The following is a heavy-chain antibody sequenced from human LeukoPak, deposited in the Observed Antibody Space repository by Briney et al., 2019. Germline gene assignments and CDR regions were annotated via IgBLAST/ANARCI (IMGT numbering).Heavy chain of an antibody. CDR1: GGTFSSYA. CDR2: IIPIFGTA. D-gene: IGHD6-6*01. CDR3: ASMLAARPRGWFDP. Sequence: ASVKVSCKASGGTFSSYAISWVRQAPGQGLEWMGGIIPIFGTANYAQKFQGRVTITTDESTSTAYMELSSLRSEDTAVYYCASMLAARPRGWFDPWGQGTLVTVSS. J-gene: IGHJ5*02. V-gene: IGHV1-69*05.